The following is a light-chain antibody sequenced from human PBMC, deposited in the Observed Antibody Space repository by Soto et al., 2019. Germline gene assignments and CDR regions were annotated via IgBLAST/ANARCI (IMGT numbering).Light chain of an antibody. J-gene: IGLJ2*01. CDR3: RSYTGSSTLVV. Sequence: QSTLTQPASVSGSPGQSITISCTGTSSDVGGYNYVSWYQQHPGKAPKLMIYEVNNRPSGVSNRFSGSKSGNTASLTISGLQAEAEADYYCRSYTGSSTLVVFGGGTKLTVL. V-gene: IGLV2-14*01. CDR1: SSDVGGYNY. CDR2: EVN.